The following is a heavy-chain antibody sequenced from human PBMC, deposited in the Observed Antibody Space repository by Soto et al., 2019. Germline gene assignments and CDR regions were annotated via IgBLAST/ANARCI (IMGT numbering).Heavy chain of an antibody. J-gene: IGHJ4*02. CDR2: INAGNGNT. D-gene: IGHD2-2*01. Sequence: QVQLVQSGAEVKKPGASVKVSCKASGYTFTSYAMHWVRQAPGQRLEWMGWINAGNGNTKYSQKFQGRVTITRDTSASTAYMELTSLRSEDTAVYYCARAAAPIVVVPAADTPFDYWGQGTLGTVSS. CDR1: GYTFTSYA. V-gene: IGHV1-3*01. CDR3: ARAAAPIVVVPAADTPFDY.